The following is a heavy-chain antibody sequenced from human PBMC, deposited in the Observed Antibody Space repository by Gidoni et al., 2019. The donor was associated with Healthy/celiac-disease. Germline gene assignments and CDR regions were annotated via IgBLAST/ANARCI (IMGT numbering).Heavy chain of an antibody. J-gene: IGHJ4*02. D-gene: IGHD5-12*01. V-gene: IGHV3-21*01. CDR2: ISSSSSYI. CDR3: ARDRGWVGYDFDY. Sequence: EVQLVESGGGLVKPGGSLRLSWAASGFTFSSYSMNWVRQAPGKGLEWVSSISSSSSYIYYADSVKGRFTISRDNAKNSLYLQMNSLRPEDTAVYYCARDRGWVGYDFDYWGQGTLVTVSS. CDR1: GFTFSSYS.